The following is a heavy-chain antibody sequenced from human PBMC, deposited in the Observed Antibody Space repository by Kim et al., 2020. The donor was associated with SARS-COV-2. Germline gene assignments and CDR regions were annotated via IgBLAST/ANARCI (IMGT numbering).Heavy chain of an antibody. Sequence: LKSRVTISVDTSKNQFSLKLSSVTGADTAVYYCARESMVRGVNASPVSYWGQGTLVTVSS. D-gene: IGHD3-10*01. CDR3: ARESMVRGVNASPVSY. V-gene: IGHV4-31*02. J-gene: IGHJ4*02.